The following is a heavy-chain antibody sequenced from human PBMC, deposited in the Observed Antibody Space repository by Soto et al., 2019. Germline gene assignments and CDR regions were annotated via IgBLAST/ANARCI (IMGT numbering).Heavy chain of an antibody. Sequence: ASVKVSCKASGYSFTTSGITWVRQAPGQGLEWMGWISTYNGNTNYAQKLQDRVTLTTDTSTSTAYMELRSLRSDDTAVYYCARRLYGDYDYWGQGALVTVSS. CDR3: ARRLYGDYDY. D-gene: IGHD4-17*01. V-gene: IGHV1-18*01. J-gene: IGHJ4*02. CDR1: GYSFTTSG. CDR2: ISTYNGNT.